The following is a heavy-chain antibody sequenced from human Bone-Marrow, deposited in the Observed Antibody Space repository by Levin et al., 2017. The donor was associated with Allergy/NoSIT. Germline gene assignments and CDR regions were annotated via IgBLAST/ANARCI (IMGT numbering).Heavy chain of an antibody. Sequence: GESLKISCKVSGNSLTELSMHWVRQAPGKGLEWMGRFDPEDDEIMYAQTFQGRVTMTEDTSANTAYMELRSLRFEDTAVYYCATASCTGRTCYRYTYFDPWGQGTLVTVSS. CDR3: ATASCTGRTCYRYTYFDP. V-gene: IGHV1-24*01. J-gene: IGHJ5*02. D-gene: IGHD2-8*02. CDR1: GNSLTELS. CDR2: FDPEDDEI.